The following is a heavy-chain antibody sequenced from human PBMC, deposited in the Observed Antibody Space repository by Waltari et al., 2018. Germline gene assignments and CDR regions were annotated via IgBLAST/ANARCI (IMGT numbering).Heavy chain of an antibody. V-gene: IGHV4-39*07. CDR3: ARYCCDARSWFHP. CDR1: DASINNHLFY. D-gene: IGHD2-2*01. J-gene: IGHJ5*02. CDR2: IHNSGNT. Sequence: QLPLPESGPVLVKPSETLALTCTVSDASINNHLFYCGWIRQPPGKGLEWVGSIHNSGNTYFNPSLKSRLSMSVDTSKNQFSLKLTSVTAADTAVYYCARYCCDARSWFHPWGQGTLVTVSS.